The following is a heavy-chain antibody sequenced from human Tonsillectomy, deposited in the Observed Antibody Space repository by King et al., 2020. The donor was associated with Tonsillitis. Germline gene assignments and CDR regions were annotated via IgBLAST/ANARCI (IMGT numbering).Heavy chain of an antibody. CDR3: AKDRGGKVDS. D-gene: IGHD3-10*01. CDR1: GFTFSSYG. V-gene: IGHV3-30*18. J-gene: IGHJ4*02. Sequence: VQLVESGGGVVQPGRSLRLSCAASGFTFSSYGMHWVRQAPGKGLEWVAVISYDGSNKYYADSVKGRFTISRDNSKNTLHLQMNSLRAEDTAVYYCAKDRGGKVDSWGQGTLVTVSS. CDR2: ISYDGSNK.